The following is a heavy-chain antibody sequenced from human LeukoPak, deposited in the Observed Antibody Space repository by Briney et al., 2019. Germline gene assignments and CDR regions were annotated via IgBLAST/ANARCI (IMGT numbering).Heavy chain of an antibody. CDR1: GGSISSYY. J-gene: IGHJ6*03. D-gene: IGHD3-3*01. CDR2: INYGGST. CDR3: ARGADFWSGYLNYYYYYMDV. Sequence: SETLSLTCTVSGGSISSYYWSWIRQPPGKGLEWIGYINYGGSTNYNPSLKSRVTISVDTSKNQFSLKLSSVTAADTAVYYCARGADFWSGYLNYYYYYMDVWGKGTTVTVSS. V-gene: IGHV4-59*01.